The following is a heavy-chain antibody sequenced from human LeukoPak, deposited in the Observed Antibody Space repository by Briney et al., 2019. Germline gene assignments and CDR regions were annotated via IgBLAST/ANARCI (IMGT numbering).Heavy chain of an antibody. CDR2: IRQDGSEK. Sequence: GGSLRLSCAASGFTFSSYWVSWVRQAPGKGLEWVANIRQDGSEKYYVDSVKGRFTISRDNAKNSLYLQMTSLRAEDTALYYCTRNRTGNNDFWSGYTTFFDYWGQGALVTVSS. V-gene: IGHV3-7*01. J-gene: IGHJ4*02. D-gene: IGHD3-3*01. CDR1: GFTFSSYW. CDR3: TRNRTGNNDFWSGYTTFFDY.